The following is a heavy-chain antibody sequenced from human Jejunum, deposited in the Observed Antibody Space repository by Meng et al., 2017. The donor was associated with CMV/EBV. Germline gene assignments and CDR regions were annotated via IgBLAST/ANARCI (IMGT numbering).Heavy chain of an antibody. Sequence: AASGFTFSSYHMNGVRQAPGKGLEWVSSISGASTYIYYADSVEGRFTVSRDNVKNSLFLQMNSLRVEDTAVYYCTRSYENGDPNWFDPWGQGTLVTVSS. D-gene: IGHD4-17*01. CDR3: TRSYENGDPNWFDP. CDR1: GFTFSSYH. V-gene: IGHV3-21*01. J-gene: IGHJ5*02. CDR2: ISGASTYI.